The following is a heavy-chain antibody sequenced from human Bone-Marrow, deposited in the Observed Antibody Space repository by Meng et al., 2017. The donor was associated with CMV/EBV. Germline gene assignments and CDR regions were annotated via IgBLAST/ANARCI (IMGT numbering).Heavy chain of an antibody. CDR3: ARDTRLYYDFWSGYPQAGWFDP. CDR2: IYYSGST. Sequence: GSLRLSCTVSGGSVSSGSYYWSWIRQPPGKGLEWIGYIYYSGSTNYNPSLKSRVTISVDTSKNQFSLKLSSVTAADTAVYYCARDTRLYYDFWSGYPQAGWFDPWGQGTRVTVSS. CDR1: GGSVSSGSYY. J-gene: IGHJ5*02. D-gene: IGHD3-3*01. V-gene: IGHV4-61*01.